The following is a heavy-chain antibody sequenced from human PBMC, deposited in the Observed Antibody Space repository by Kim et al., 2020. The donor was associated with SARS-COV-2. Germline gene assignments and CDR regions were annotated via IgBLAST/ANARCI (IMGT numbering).Heavy chain of an antibody. D-gene: IGHD5-18*01. Sequence: PSFQGQVTISADKSISTAYLQWSSLKASDTAMYYCARQGYSYGRYYFDYWGQGTLVTVSS. V-gene: IGHV5-51*01. CDR3: ARQGYSYGRYYFDY. J-gene: IGHJ4*02.